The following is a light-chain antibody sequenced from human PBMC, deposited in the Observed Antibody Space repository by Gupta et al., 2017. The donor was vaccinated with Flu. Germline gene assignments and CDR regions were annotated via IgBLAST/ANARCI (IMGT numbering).Light chain of an antibody. V-gene: IGLV1-44*01. CDR3: ASCDDSLNCGV. CDR2: ADN. J-gene: IGLJ3*02. Sequence: VNISCAGSSSKIGSNNVNWYQQRPLPPPKLLIYADNQRLSGVPDRFSGSKSATSAPLTISGLQAEDEADYYCASCDDSLNCGVFGGGTKLTVL. CDR1: SSKIGSNN.